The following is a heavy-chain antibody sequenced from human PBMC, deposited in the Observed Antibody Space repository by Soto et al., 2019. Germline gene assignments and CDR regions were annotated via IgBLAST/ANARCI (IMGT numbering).Heavy chain of an antibody. CDR3: ARVDGRTLLGCGESYYFYCMDV. V-gene: IGHV3-30*14. CDR1: GFTFSSYA. CDR2: ISYDGSNK. D-gene: IGHD3-10*01. Sequence: GGSLRLSCAASGFTFSSYAMHWVRQAPGKGLEWVAVISYDGSNKYYADAVKGRFTISRDNSKNTLYLQMNSLRAEDTAVYYCARVDGRTLLGCGESYYFYCMDVWGEGTTVTVSS. J-gene: IGHJ6*04.